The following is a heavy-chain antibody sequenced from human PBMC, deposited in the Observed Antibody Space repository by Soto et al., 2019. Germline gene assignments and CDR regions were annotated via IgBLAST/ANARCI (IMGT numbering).Heavy chain of an antibody. CDR1: GFLFSNFA. Sequence: EVQLLESGGGLGRPGGSLRLSCTTSGFLFSNFAMSWVRQAPGKGLEWVSTIGGRDDNTYYVDPVKGRFTISREMSNSTLFLQLNSLGGEDTAVYYCAMGFEFGELSYWGQGTPVSVSS. CDR3: AMGFEFGELSY. D-gene: IGHD3-10*01. CDR2: IGGRDDNT. J-gene: IGHJ4*02. V-gene: IGHV3-23*01.